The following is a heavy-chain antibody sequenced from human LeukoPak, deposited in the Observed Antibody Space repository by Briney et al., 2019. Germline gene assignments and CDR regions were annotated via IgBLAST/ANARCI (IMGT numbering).Heavy chain of an antibody. CDR2: INHSGST. CDR3: ATRGQAYFDY. Sequence: PGGSLRLSCAASGFTVSSNYMSWIRQPPGKGLEWIGEINHSGSTNYNPSLKSRVTISVDTSKNQFSLKLSSVTAADTAVYYCATRGQAYFDYWGQGTLVTVSS. D-gene: IGHD2-2*01. J-gene: IGHJ4*02. CDR1: GFTVSSNY. V-gene: IGHV4-34*08.